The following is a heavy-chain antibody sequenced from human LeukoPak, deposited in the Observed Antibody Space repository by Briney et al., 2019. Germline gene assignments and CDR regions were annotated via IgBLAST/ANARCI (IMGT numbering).Heavy chain of an antibody. Sequence: GGSLRLSCAASGFTVSSNYMSWVRQAPGKGLEWVSVIYSGGSTYYADSVKGRFTISRNNSKNTLYLQMNSLRAEDTAVYYCARDFADYVWAAYFDYWGQGTLVTVSS. CDR2: IYSGGST. J-gene: IGHJ4*02. CDR1: GFTVSSNY. CDR3: ARDFADYVWAAYFDY. V-gene: IGHV3-53*01. D-gene: IGHD3-16*01.